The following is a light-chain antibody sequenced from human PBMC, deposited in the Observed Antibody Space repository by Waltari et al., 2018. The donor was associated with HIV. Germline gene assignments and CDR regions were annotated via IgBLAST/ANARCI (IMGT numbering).Light chain of an antibody. Sequence: QSALTQPPSASGSLGQAVTISCPGPRSDIGAYAFVPWFQQPPHRAPKLLLYEVTRRPSTVSDRFSGSRSGNTAFLTVAGLQPDDEATYFCSSYGDSLKVLFGGGTNVTVL. J-gene: IGLJ2*01. CDR1: RSDIGAYAF. CDR2: EVT. CDR3: SSYGDSLKVL. V-gene: IGLV2-8*01.